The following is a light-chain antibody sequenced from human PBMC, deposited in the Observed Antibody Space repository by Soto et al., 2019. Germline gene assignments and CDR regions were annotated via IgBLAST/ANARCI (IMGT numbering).Light chain of an antibody. CDR1: SSNIGGGYD. CDR2: GNS. Sequence: QSVLTQPPSVSGAPGQRVTISCTGSSSNIGGGYDLHWYQQLPGTAPKLLIYGNSNRPSGVPHRFSGSKSGTSASLAIAGLQAEEADDYYCQSDDSSLSGYVFGAGTKVTVL. V-gene: IGLV1-40*01. J-gene: IGLJ1*01. CDR3: QSDDSSLSGYV.